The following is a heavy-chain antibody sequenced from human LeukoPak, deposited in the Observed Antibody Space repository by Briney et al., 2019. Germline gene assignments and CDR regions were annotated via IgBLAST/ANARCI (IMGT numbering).Heavy chain of an antibody. CDR2: IYHSGST. CDR1: GGSFRGYY. D-gene: IGHD6-19*01. V-gene: IGHV4-34*01. Sequence: SETLSLTCAVYGGSFRGYYWSWVRQPPGKGLEWIGEIYHSGSTNYNPSLRSRVTISVDKSKNQFSLKLSSVTAAATAVYYCARFGSGWYGFDYWGQGTLVSVSS. J-gene: IGHJ4*02. CDR3: ARFGSGWYGFDY.